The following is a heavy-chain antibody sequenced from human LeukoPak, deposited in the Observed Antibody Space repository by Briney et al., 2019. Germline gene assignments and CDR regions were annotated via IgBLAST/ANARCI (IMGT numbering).Heavy chain of an antibody. D-gene: IGHD6-19*01. CDR1: GGSFSGYF. J-gene: IGHJ6*03. CDR3: ARGRRYSSGLSYVDV. CDR2: ISHSGSS. Sequence: PSETLSLTCAVYGGSFSGYFWNWIRQPPGKGLEWIGEISHSGSSDYTPSLKSRVTISVDPSKNQFSLRLTSVTAADAAVYFCARGRRYSSGLSYVDVWGRGTTVAVSS. V-gene: IGHV4-34*01.